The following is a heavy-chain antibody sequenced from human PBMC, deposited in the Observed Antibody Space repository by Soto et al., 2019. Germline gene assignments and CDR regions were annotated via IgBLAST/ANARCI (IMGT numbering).Heavy chain of an antibody. J-gene: IGHJ4*02. Sequence: SCPTLVNPTQTLTLTCTFSVFSLSTSGVGVGWIRQPPGKALEWLALFYWDEDKRYSPSLKSRLTITKDTSKNQVVLTMTNMDPVDTATYYCAHRQRAVYFDYWGQGTLVTVSS. CDR3: AHRQRAVYFDY. CDR2: FYWDEDK. CDR1: VFSLSTSGVG. V-gene: IGHV2-5*02.